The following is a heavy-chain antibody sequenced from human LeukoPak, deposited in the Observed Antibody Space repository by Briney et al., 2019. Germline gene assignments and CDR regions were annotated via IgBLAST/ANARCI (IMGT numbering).Heavy chain of an antibody. J-gene: IGHJ6*02. CDR1: GFTFNSYG. V-gene: IGHV3-30*02. D-gene: IGHD1-1*01. Sequence: GGSLRLSCAASGFTFNSYGMFWVRQAPGKGLEWVAFIWPDGSNKLYGDSVKGRFTISRDNSKNTLYLQMNSLRAEDTAVYYCAKANWNHNPYYYGMDVWGQGTTVTVSS. CDR3: AKANWNHNPYYYGMDV. CDR2: IWPDGSNK.